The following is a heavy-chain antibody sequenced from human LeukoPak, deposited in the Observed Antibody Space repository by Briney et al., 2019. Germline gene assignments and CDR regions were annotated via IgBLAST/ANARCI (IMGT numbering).Heavy chain of an antibody. Sequence: PSETLSLTCTVSGGSIGSSTSYGGWIRQPPGKGLEWIGSVFHSGTTYYNPSLKSRITISVDTSKNQFSLRLSSVTAADTAVYYCARRDSSGGNPVLDYWGQGTLVTVSS. CDR2: VFHSGTT. D-gene: IGHD4-23*01. J-gene: IGHJ4*02. CDR3: ARRDSSGGNPVLDY. CDR1: GGSIGSSTSY. V-gene: IGHV4-39*01.